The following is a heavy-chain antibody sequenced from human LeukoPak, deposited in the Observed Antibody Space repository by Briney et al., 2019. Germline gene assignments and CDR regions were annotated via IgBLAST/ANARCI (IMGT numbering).Heavy chain of an antibody. J-gene: IGHJ4*02. Sequence: SETLSLTCTVSGGSISSSSYYWGWIRQPPEKGLEWIGSIYYSGSTYYNPSLKSRVTISVDTSKNQFSLKLSSVTAADTAVYDCARHSYGSGSYPAFDYWGQGTLVTVSS. CDR1: GGSISSSSYY. V-gene: IGHV4-39*01. CDR3: ARHSYGSGSYPAFDY. CDR2: IYYSGST. D-gene: IGHD3-10*01.